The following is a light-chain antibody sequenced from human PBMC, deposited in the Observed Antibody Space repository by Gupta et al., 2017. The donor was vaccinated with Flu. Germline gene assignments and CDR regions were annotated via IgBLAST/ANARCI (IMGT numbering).Light chain of an antibody. CDR2: EET. J-gene: IGLJ3*02. V-gene: IGLV3-10*01. CDR1: ALPKKY. CDR3: FSTDSSGNHRV. Sequence: SYELTQPPSVSVSPGQTARITCSGDALPKKYAYWYQQKSGQAPVLVIYEETKRTSGIPTRFSGSSSGTMASLTISEAQVEDEADYYCFSTDSSGNHRVFGGGNKLTVL.